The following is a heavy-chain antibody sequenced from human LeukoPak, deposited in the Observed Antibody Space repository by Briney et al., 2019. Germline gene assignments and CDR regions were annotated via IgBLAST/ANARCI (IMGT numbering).Heavy chain of an antibody. V-gene: IGHV4-38-2*02. CDR1: GYSISSGYY. CDR2: IYHSGST. J-gene: IGHJ5*02. CDR3: ARRRWFDP. Sequence: SETLSLTCTVSGYSISSGYYWGWIRQPPGKGLEWIGSIYHSGSTYYNPSLKSRVTISVDTSKNQFSLKLSSVTAADTAVYYCARRRWFDPWGQGTLVTVSS.